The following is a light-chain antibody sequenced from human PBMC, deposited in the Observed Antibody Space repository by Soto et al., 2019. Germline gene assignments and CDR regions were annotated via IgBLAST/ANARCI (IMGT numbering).Light chain of an antibody. CDR2: GAY. Sequence: EIVMTQSPATLFVSPGERATLSCRASQSVTSNLAWYQQKPGQAPKLLIYGAYTRATGVPARFSGRGSGTEFTLTISILQSEDVAIYYCQQYNNWPPLTFGGGTKVDIK. CDR3: QQYNNWPPLT. V-gene: IGKV3-15*01. CDR1: QSVTSN. J-gene: IGKJ4*01.